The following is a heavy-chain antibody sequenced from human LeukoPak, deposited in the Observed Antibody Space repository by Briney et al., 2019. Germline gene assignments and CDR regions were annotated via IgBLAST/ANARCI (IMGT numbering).Heavy chain of an antibody. Sequence: GGSLRLSCSASGFTVITTYMSWVRQAPGKGLECVSGIYTGGNTYYADSVKGRFTISRHNSENKISLQMDSLSPEDTAAYYYARGRYNGHDPYYFDSWGQGSLVTVSS. CDR2: IYTGGNT. J-gene: IGHJ4*02. V-gene: IGHV3-53*04. D-gene: IGHD5-12*01. CDR3: ARGRYNGHDPYYFDS. CDR1: GFTVITTY.